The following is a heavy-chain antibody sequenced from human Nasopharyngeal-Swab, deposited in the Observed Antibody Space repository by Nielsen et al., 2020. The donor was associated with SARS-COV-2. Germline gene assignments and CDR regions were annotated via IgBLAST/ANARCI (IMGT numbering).Heavy chain of an antibody. V-gene: IGHV3-73*01. CDR3: AKGNNWNSFDF. D-gene: IGHD5-24*01. CDR1: GFIFSASA. J-gene: IGHJ4*02. Sequence: GGSLRLSCAASGFIFSASAIHWVRQASGKGLEWVGRIGDKDHNYATTYGASVQGRFTISRDDSKNTAFLQMDSLRVEDTGLYYCAKGNNWNSFDFWGQGTLVTVSP. CDR2: IGDKDHNYAT.